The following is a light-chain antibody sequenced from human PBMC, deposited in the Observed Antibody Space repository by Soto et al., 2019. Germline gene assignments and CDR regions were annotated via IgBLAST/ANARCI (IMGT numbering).Light chain of an antibody. CDR3: QQYAGSPTT. J-gene: IGKJ5*01. CDR2: GAS. Sequence: IVLTQSPGTVSLSPEERASLSCRSSQSIGSDYLAWYQQRPGQAPRLXIYGASSRATGVPDKFSGSGSGTDFTLTISRLEPEDSAVYYCQQYAGSPTTFGQGTRLEIK. V-gene: IGKV3-20*01. CDR1: QSIGSDY.